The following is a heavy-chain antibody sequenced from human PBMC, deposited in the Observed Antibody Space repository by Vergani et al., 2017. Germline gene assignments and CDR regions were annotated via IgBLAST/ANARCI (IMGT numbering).Heavy chain of an antibody. Sequence: QVQLVESGGGVVQPGRSLRLSCAASGFTFSSYAMHWVRQAPGKGLEWGAVISYEGSNKYYADTVKGPFTISRDNSQNTLYLQMNSLRAEDTAVYYCARXVPPEMATSDYYYYGMDVWGQGTTVTVSS. CDR2: ISYEGSNK. D-gene: IGHD5-24*01. J-gene: IGHJ6*02. CDR3: ARXVPPEMATSDYYYYGMDV. CDR1: GFTFSSYA. V-gene: IGHV3-30-3*01.